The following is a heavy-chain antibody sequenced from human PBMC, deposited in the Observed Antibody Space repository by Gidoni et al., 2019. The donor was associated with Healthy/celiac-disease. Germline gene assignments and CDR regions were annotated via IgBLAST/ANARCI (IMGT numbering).Heavy chain of an antibody. J-gene: IGHJ3*02. D-gene: IGHD5-18*01. CDR3: TRVIYSYGLYGAFDI. CDR1: GFTFGDYA. CDR2: IRSKAYGGTT. Sequence: EVQLVESGGGLVQPGRSLRLACPASGFTFGDYAMGWVRQAPGKGLEWVGFIRSKAYGGTTEYAASVKGRFTIARDDSKSIAYLQMNSQKTEDTAVYYCTRVIYSYGLYGAFDIWGQGTMVTVSS. V-gene: IGHV3-49*04.